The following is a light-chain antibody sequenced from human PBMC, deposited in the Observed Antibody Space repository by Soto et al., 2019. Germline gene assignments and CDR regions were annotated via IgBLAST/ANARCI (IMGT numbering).Light chain of an antibody. CDR2: VAS. Sequence: DIQMTQSPSSLSASVGDRVTITCRASQSISSYLNWYQQKPGNAPKLLIYVASSLQSGVPSRFSGSGSGTDFTLTISSLQLEDSATYYCQPSYSSPTFGQGTKVEIQ. CDR3: QPSYSSPT. J-gene: IGKJ1*01. CDR1: QSISSY. V-gene: IGKV1-39*01.